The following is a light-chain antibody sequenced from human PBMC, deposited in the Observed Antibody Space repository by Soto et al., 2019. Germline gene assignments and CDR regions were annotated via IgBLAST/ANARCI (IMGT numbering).Light chain of an antibody. J-gene: IGKJ3*01. CDR3: QQYNNWPPRIT. V-gene: IGKV3D-15*01. CDR2: VAS. CDR1: QSVSSN. Sequence: EIVMTQSPATLSVSPGERATLSCRASQSVSSNLAWYQQKPGQAPRLLIYVASARATGIPARFSGSGSGTEFTLTISSLQSEDFAVYYCQQYNNWPPRITFGPGTKVDI.